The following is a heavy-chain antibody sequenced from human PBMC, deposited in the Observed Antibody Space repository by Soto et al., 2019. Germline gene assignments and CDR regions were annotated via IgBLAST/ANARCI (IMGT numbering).Heavy chain of an antibody. J-gene: IGHJ3*01. CDR1: GFTFGAYT. CDR3: ARDGYSGRSDGFDV. D-gene: IGHD1-26*01. V-gene: IGHV3-30*14. CDR2: ISYDGNSE. Sequence: QMHLVESGGGVVQPGRSLRLSCAASGFTFGAYTMHWVRQAPGKGLEWVAVISYDGNSEHYTDPVKGRFTVSRDNSTSTMYLPMNSLRAEDTAVYYCARDGYSGRSDGFDVWGQGTMVTVSS.